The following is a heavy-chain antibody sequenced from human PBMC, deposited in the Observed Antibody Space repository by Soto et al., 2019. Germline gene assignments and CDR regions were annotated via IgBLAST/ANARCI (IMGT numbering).Heavy chain of an antibody. CDR3: AKSAEYNYVDY. CDR2: TTATGSAT. V-gene: IGHV3-23*01. J-gene: IGHJ4*02. D-gene: IGHD5-18*01. CDR1: GFTFSTYV. Sequence: PGGSLRLSCAASGFTFSTYVMKWVRQAPGKGVEWASATTATGSATYYADSVKGRFTISRDNSKNTLYLQMNSLTAEDTAVYYCAKSAEYNYVDYWGQGTLVTVSS.